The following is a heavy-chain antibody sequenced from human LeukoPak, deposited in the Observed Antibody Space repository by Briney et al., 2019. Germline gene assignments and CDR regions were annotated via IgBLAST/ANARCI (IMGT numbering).Heavy chain of an antibody. Sequence: MGWMNPNSGNTGYAQKFQGRVTMTRNTSISTAYMELSSLRSEDTAVYYCARGQDIVVVVAALRQREMGGFDPWGQGTLVTVSS. D-gene: IGHD2-15*01. CDR2: MNPNSGNT. CDR3: ARGQDIVVVVAALRQREMGGFDP. J-gene: IGHJ5*02. V-gene: IGHV1-8*01.